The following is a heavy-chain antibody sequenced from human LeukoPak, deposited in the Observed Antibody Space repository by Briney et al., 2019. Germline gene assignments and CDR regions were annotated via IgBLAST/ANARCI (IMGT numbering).Heavy chain of an antibody. CDR1: GGSISSYY. D-gene: IGHD2-2*02. CDR2: IYYSGST. V-gene: IGHV4-59*13. CDR3: ARGYRNDAFDI. J-gene: IGHJ3*02. Sequence: SETLSLTCTVSGGSISSYYWSWIRQPPGKGLEWIGYIYYSGSTNYNPSLKSRVTISVDTSKNQFSLKLCSVTAADTAVYYCARGYRNDAFDIWGQGTMVTVSS.